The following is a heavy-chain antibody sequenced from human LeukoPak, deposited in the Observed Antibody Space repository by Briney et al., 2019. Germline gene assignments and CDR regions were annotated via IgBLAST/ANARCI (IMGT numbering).Heavy chain of an antibody. Sequence: PGGSLRLSCTASGFSFSTYGMSWVRQAPGKGLEWVSAISGSGGTTYYADSVKGRFTISRDNAKNSLYLQMNSLRAEDTAVYYCAREGRGSVVVVHYYMDVWGKGTTVTVSS. CDR2: ISGSGGTT. CDR3: AREGRGSVVVVHYYMDV. D-gene: IGHD3-22*01. V-gene: IGHV3-23*01. J-gene: IGHJ6*03. CDR1: GFSFSTYG.